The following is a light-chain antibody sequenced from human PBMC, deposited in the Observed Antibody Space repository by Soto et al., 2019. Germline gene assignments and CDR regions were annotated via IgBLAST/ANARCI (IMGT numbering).Light chain of an antibody. Sequence: DIQMTQSPSTLSASVGDRVTITCRASQSISTWLAWYQQKPGKAPKLLIYKASNLEGGVPSRFSGSGSGTEFTITLNSLQPDDFANYYCQQYKTYPLSVGGGTTVEI. V-gene: IGKV1-5*03. CDR1: QSISTW. CDR3: QQYKTYPLS. J-gene: IGKJ4*02. CDR2: KAS.